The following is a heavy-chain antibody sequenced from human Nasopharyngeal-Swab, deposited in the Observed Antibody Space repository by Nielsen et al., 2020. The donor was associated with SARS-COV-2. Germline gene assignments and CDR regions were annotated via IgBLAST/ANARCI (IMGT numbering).Heavy chain of an antibody. CDR3: ARLHDLRDSSGYTVDY. D-gene: IGHD3-22*01. J-gene: IGHJ4*02. CDR2: INPNSGGT. CDR1: GYTFTSYA. Sequence: ASVKVSCKASGYTFTSYAMNWVRQAPGQGLEWMGRINPNSGGTNYAQKFQGRVTMTRDTSISTAYMELSRLRSDDTAVYYCARLHDLRDSSGYTVDYWGQGTLVTVSS. V-gene: IGHV1-2*06.